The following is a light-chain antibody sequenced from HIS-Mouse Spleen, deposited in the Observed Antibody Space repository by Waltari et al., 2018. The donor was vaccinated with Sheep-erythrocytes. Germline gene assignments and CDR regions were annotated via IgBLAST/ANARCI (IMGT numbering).Light chain of an antibody. J-gene: IGKJ5*01. CDR1: PSVSSY. CDR2: DAS. V-gene: IGKV3-11*01. Sequence: IVLTQSPSTLSSSPGERATLSCRASPSVSSYLALYQQKPGQAPRLLIYDASNSATGIPARFSGSGSGTDFTLTISSLEPEDFAVYYCQQRSNWPPITFGQGTRLEIK. CDR3: QQRSNWPPIT.